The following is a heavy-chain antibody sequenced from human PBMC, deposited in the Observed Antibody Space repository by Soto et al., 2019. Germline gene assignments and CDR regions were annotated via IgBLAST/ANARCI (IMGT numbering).Heavy chain of an antibody. CDR1: GGTFSSYA. CDR3: ARGMTPHSDVQLWYDAFDI. Sequence: QVQLVQSGAEVKKPGSSVKVSCKASGGTFSSYAISWVRQAPGQGLEWMGGIIPIFGTANYAQKFQGRVTITEDEPTSTAYMEVSSLSSDDTAVYYCARGMTPHSDVQLWYDAFDIWSQGTMVTVSS. J-gene: IGHJ3*02. D-gene: IGHD5-18*01. CDR2: IIPIFGTA. V-gene: IGHV1-69*12.